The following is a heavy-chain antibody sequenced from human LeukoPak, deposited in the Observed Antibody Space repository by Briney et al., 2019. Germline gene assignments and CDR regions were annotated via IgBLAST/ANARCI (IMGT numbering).Heavy chain of an antibody. CDR3: ARPCSGGSCYQGY. J-gene: IGHJ4*02. D-gene: IGHD2-15*01. CDR1: GFTFSSYP. CDR2: ISYDGSNK. V-gene: IGHV3-30-3*01. Sequence: GGSLRLSCAASGFTFSSYPMHWVRQAPGKGLEWVAVISYDGSNKYYADSVKGRFTISRDNSKNTLYLQMNSLRAEDTAVLYCARPCSGGSCYQGYWGQGTLVTVSS.